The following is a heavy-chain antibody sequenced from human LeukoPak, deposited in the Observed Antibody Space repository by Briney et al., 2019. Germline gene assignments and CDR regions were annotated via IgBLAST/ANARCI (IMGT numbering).Heavy chain of an antibody. CDR2: IWYDGSNK. CDR3: ATSLGESTFET. V-gene: IGHV3-33*01. CDR1: GIKFRNYG. Sequence: GGSLRLSCAASGIKFRNYGMHWVRQAPGKGLEWVAVIWYDGSNKYYADSVKGRFTISRDNSKNTLYVQMNSLRVEDTAVYYCATSLGESTFETWGQGTLVTVSS. D-gene: IGHD3-3*02. J-gene: IGHJ5*02.